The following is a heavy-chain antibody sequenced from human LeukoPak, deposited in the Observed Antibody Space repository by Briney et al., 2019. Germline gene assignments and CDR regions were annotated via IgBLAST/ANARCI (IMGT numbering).Heavy chain of an antibody. Sequence: ASVKVSCKASGYTFTSYGISWVRQAPGQGLEWMGWISAYNGNTNYAQKLQGRVTMTTDTSTSTAYMELRSLRSDDTAVYYCAITRGEVLSYYDFWSGYRTGPYYYMDVWGKGTTVTVSS. D-gene: IGHD3-3*01. CDR1: GYTFTSYG. V-gene: IGHV1-18*01. CDR2: ISAYNGNT. CDR3: AITRGEVLSYYDFWSGYRTGPYYYMDV. J-gene: IGHJ6*03.